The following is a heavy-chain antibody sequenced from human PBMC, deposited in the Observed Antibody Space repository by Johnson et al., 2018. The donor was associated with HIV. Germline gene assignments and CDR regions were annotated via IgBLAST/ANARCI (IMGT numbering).Heavy chain of an antibody. CDR3: AKDIMMRVLEQCRLSGRLALDI. CDR1: GFTFDDYA. CDR2: ISWNSGSI. D-gene: IGHD3-10*01. Sequence: VLLVESGGGLVKPGGSLRLSCAASGFTFDDYAMHWVRQAPGKGLEWVSGISWNSGSIGYADSVKGRFTISRDNAKNSLYLQMNSLRAEDTAFYNCAKDIMMRVLEQCRLSGRLALDIGGQGKMVTVSS. V-gene: IGHV3-9*01. J-gene: IGHJ3*02.